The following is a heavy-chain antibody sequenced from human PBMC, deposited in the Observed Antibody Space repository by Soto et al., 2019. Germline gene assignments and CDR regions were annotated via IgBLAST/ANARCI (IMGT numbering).Heavy chain of an antibody. CDR1: GFTFSSYA. V-gene: IGHV3-23*01. Sequence: EVQLLESGGGLVQPGGSLRLSCAASGFTFSSYAMSWVRQAPGKGLEWVSAISGSGGSTYYADSVKGRFTISRDNSKNTLYLQMNSLRAEDTAVYYCAKDYDFWSGYYTSNWFDPWGQGTLVTVSS. CDR2: ISGSGGST. CDR3: AKDYDFWSGYYTSNWFDP. D-gene: IGHD3-3*01. J-gene: IGHJ5*02.